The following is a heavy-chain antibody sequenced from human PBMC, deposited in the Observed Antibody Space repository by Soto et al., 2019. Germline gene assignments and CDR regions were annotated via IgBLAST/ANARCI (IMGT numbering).Heavy chain of an antibody. CDR2: ISWNSGSI. D-gene: IGHD3-9*01. CDR3: AKDMFAHYDILTGSDY. Sequence: GGSLRLSCAASGFTFDDYAMHWVRQAPGKGLEWVSGISWNSGSIGYADSVKGRFTISRDNAKNSLYLQMNSLRAEDTALYYCAKDMFAHYDILTGSDYWGQGTLVTVSS. CDR1: GFTFDDYA. V-gene: IGHV3-9*01. J-gene: IGHJ4*02.